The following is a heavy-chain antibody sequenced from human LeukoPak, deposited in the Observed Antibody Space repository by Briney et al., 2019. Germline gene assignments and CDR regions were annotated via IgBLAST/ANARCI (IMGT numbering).Heavy chain of an antibody. Sequence: ASVKVSCKASGYTFTSYYMHWVRQAPGQGLEWMGIINPSGGSTSYTQKFQGRATMTRDTSTSTVYMELSSLRSEDTAVYYCARERSARCSGGSCYSGANWFDPWGQGTLVTVSS. CDR3: ARERSARCSGGSCYSGANWFDP. J-gene: IGHJ5*02. D-gene: IGHD2-15*01. CDR1: GYTFTSYY. V-gene: IGHV1-46*01. CDR2: INPSGGST.